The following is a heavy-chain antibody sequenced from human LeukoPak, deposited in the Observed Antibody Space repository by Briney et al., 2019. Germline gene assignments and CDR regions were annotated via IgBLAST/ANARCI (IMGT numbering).Heavy chain of an antibody. D-gene: IGHD2-15*01. J-gene: IGHJ5*02. CDR3: ARDGSGGSCDP. Sequence: EASVKVSCKAPVGTFSSYAISWVRQAPGQGLEWMGRIIPILGIANYAQKFQGRVTITADKSTSTAYMELSSLRSEDTAVYYCARDGSGGSCDPWGQGTLVTVSS. CDR1: VGTFSSYA. V-gene: IGHV1-69*04. CDR2: IIPILGIA.